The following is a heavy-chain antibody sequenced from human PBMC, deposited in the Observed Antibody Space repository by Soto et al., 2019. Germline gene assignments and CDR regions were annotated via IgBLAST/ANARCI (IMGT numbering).Heavy chain of an antibody. CDR1: GFTFSSYG. CDR3: ARVRGYSSSWFYNYYYYGMDV. Sequence: QVQLVESGGGVVQPGRSLRLSCAASGFTFSSYGMHWVRQAPGKGLEWVAVIWYDGSNKYYADSVKGRFTISRDNSKNTLYLQMNSLRAEDTAVYYCARVRGYSSSWFYNYYYYGMDVWGQGTTVTVSS. V-gene: IGHV3-33*01. D-gene: IGHD6-13*01. CDR2: IWYDGSNK. J-gene: IGHJ6*02.